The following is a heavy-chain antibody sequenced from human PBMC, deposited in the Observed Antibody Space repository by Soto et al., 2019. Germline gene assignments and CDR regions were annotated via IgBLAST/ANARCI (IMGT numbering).Heavy chain of an antibody. CDR1: GFTFSGSA. D-gene: IGHD4-17*01. J-gene: IGHJ2*01. CDR3: SSHDYGGDWYFDL. V-gene: IGHV3-73*01. Sequence: PGGSLRLSCAASGFTFSGSAMHWVRQASGKGLEWVGRIRSKANSYATAYAASVRGRFTISRGDSKNTAYLQMNSLKTEDTAVYYCSSHDYGGDWYFDLWGRGTLVTVSS. CDR2: IRSKANSYAT.